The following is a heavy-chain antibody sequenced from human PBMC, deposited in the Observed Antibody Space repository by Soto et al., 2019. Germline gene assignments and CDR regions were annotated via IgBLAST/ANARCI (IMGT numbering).Heavy chain of an antibody. V-gene: IGHV3-15*07. CDR1: GFTFSNAW. J-gene: IGHJ6*02. D-gene: IGHD5-18*01. Sequence: GGSLRLSCAASGFTFSNAWMNWVRQAPGKGLEWVGRIKSKTDGGTTDYAAPVKGRFTISRDDSKNTLYLQMNSLKTEDTAVYYCTTGLRGDTAMVGAYYYYGMDVWGQGTTVTVSS. CDR3: TTGLRGDTAMVGAYYYYGMDV. CDR2: IKSKTDGGTT.